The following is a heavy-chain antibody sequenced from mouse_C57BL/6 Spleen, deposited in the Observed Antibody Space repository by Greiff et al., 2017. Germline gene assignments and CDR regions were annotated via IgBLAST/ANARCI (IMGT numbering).Heavy chain of an antibody. CDR1: GYTFTSYW. V-gene: IGHV1-55*01. CDR2: IYPGSGST. D-gene: IGHD3-2*02. Sequence: QVQLKQPGAELVKPGASVKMSCKASGYTFTSYWITWVKQRPGQGLEWIGDIYPGSGSTNYNEKFKSKATLTVDTSSSTAYMQLSSLTSEDSAVYYCARETAHASWFAYWGQGTLVTVSA. J-gene: IGHJ3*01. CDR3: ARETAHASWFAY.